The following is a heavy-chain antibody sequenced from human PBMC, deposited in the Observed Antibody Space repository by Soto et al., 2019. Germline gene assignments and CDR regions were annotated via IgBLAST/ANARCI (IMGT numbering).Heavy chain of an antibody. D-gene: IGHD3-10*01. CDR2: ISDDGSRA. CDR3: TRGPRPSSVGTGAF. Sequence: EVQLVESGGHLVQPGGSLRLSCTASGFTFSMYWMHWVRQVPGKGPEWVSRISDDGSRADYADSVKGRFTISRDNAKNTLYLEMHVLRADDTAVYYCTRGPRPSSVGTGAFWGQGTPVTVSS. J-gene: IGHJ4*02. V-gene: IGHV3-74*01. CDR1: GFTFSMYW.